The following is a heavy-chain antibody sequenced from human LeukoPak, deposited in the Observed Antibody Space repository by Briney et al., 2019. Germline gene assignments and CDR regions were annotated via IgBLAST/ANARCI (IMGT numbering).Heavy chain of an antibody. CDR3: ARDGGGGDNSAFDI. D-gene: IGHD3-16*01. J-gene: IGHJ3*02. Sequence: GGSLRLSCAASGFTFSTYAMTWVRQAPGKGLEWVGRTRDKARGYTTEYAASVKGRFTISRDDSQTSVFLQMNDLKTEDTAVYFCARDGGGGDNSAFDIWGQGTVVTVSS. CDR1: GFTFSTYA. CDR2: TRDKARGYTT. V-gene: IGHV3-72*01.